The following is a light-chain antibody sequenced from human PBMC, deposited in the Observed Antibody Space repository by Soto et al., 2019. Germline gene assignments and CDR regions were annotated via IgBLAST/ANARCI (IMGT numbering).Light chain of an antibody. CDR3: WHCGNSLWT. CDR2: DAS. CDR1: QRVRSAY. Sequence: EVVLTQSPGTLSLSPGERATLSCRARQRVRSAYLSWYQQRPGQAPRLLIYDASSRATDIPDRFSGSGSGTDVTLTISCVEPAEFAVYYCWHCGNSLWTCGQGPKLIVK. V-gene: IGKV3-20*01. J-gene: IGKJ1*01.